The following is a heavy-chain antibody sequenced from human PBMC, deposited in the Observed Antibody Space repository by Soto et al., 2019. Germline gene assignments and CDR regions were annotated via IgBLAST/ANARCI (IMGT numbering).Heavy chain of an antibody. Sequence: QVQLVESGGGVVQPGRSLRLSCAASGFTFSSYAMHWVRQAPGKGLEWVAVISYDGSNKYYADSVKGRFTISRDNSKNTLYLQMNSRRAEDTAVYYCARDRGRWLQFRRGGGFDYWGQGTLVTVSS. CDR1: GFTFSSYA. D-gene: IGHD5-12*01. CDR3: ARDRGRWLQFRRGGGFDY. J-gene: IGHJ4*02. V-gene: IGHV3-30-3*01. CDR2: ISYDGSNK.